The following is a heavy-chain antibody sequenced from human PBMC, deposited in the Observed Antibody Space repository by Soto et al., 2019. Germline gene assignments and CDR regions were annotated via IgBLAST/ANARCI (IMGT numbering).Heavy chain of an antibody. CDR1: GGTFSSYA. CDR3: ARGSYGDYPIDY. Sequence: SVKVSCKASGGTFSSYAISWVRQAPGQGLEWMGGIIPILGTANYAQKFQGRVTITADESTSTAYMELSSLRSEDTAVYYCARGSYGDYPIDYWGQGTLVTVSS. J-gene: IGHJ4*02. CDR2: IIPILGTA. V-gene: IGHV1-69*13. D-gene: IGHD4-17*01.